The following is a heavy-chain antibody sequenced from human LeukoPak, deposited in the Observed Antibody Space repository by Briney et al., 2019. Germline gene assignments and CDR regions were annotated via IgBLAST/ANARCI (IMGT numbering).Heavy chain of an antibody. Sequence: SETLSLTRAVYGGSFSGYYWSWIRQPPGKGLEWIGEINHSGSTNYNPSLKSRVTISVDTSKNQFSLKLSSVTAADTAVYYCARNLKTHYYGSGSYLDYWGQGTLVTVSS. CDR1: GGSFSGYY. J-gene: IGHJ4*02. CDR3: ARNLKTHYYGSGSYLDY. D-gene: IGHD3-10*01. CDR2: INHSGST. V-gene: IGHV4-34*01.